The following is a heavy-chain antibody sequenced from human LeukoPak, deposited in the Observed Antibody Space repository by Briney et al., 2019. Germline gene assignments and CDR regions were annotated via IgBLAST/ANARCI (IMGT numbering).Heavy chain of an antibody. CDR3: ARGIYYENSGYMN. V-gene: IGHV3-23*01. CDR2: ISGSGGST. CDR1: GFTFSSYA. J-gene: IGHJ4*02. Sequence: GGSLRLSCAASGFTFSSYAMSWVRQAPGKGLEWVSAISGSGGSTYYADSVKGRFTISRDNSKNTLYLQMNSLRAEDTAVYYCARGIYYENSGYMNWGQGTLVAVSS. D-gene: IGHD3-22*01.